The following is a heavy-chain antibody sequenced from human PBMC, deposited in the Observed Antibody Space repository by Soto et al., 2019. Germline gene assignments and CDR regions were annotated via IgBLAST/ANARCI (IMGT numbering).Heavy chain of an antibody. CDR2: ISSSGGST. V-gene: IGHV3-64*01. D-gene: IGHD5-18*01. CDR3: ARDLARGTAMVYYYMAV. J-gene: IGHJ6*03. Sequence: GGSLRLSCAASGFTFSSYAMHWVRQAPGKGLEYVSAISSSGGSTYYANSVKGRFTISRDNSKNTLYLQMGSLRAEDMAVYYCARDLARGTAMVYYYMAVWGKGTTVTVSS. CDR1: GFTFSSYA.